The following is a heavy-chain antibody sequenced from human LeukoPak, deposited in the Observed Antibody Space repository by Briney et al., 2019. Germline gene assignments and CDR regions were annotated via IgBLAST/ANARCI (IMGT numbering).Heavy chain of an antibody. CDR1: GFTFTSYW. D-gene: IGHD3-10*01. CDR3: ASYYYGSGTSLGY. CDR2: IKQNGSET. J-gene: IGHJ4*02. V-gene: IGHV3-7*01. Sequence: QPGGSLRLSCAASGFTFTSYWMSWVRQAPGKGLEWVANIKQNGSETYYVDSVKDRFTISRDNAKNSLYLQMNSLRAEDTAVYYCASYYYGSGTSLGYWGQGTLVTVSS.